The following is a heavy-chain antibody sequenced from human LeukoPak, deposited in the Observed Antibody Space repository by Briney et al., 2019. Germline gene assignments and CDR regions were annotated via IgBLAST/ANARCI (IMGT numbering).Heavy chain of an antibody. Sequence: PSETLSLTCTVSGGSISGYSWSWIRQPPGKGLEWIGYMYYNGGPTYNPSLESRVTISADTSKNQLSLKLTSVTAADTAVYYCARADSSGYSIFDYWGQGTLVTVSS. J-gene: IGHJ4*02. CDR2: MYYNGGP. V-gene: IGHV4-59*01. D-gene: IGHD3-22*01. CDR1: GGSISGYS. CDR3: ARADSSGYSIFDY.